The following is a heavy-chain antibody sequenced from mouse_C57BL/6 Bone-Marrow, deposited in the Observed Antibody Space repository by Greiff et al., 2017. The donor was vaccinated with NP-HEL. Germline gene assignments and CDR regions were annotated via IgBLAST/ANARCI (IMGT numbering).Heavy chain of an antibody. CDR3: ARHGDYYGSRGPY. J-gene: IGHJ2*01. CDR2: ISSGGSYT. D-gene: IGHD1-1*01. V-gene: IGHV5-6*01. CDR1: GFTLSSYG. Sequence: EVHLVESGGDLVKPGGSLKLSCAASGFTLSSYGMSWVRQTPDKRLEWVATISSGGSYTYYPDSVKGRFTISRDNAKNTLYLPRSSLKSEDTAMYYCARHGDYYGSRGPYWGQGTTLTVSS.